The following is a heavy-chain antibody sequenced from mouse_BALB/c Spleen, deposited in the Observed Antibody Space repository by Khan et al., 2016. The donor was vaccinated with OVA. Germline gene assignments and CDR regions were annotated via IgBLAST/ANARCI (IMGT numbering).Heavy chain of an antibody. J-gene: IGHJ3*01. D-gene: IGHD2-1*01. CDR2: IDPPNDDS. CDR3: ATLYGNHFAF. CDR1: GFNIKDTY. Sequence: VQLQQSGAELVKPGASVKLSCSASGFNIKDTYIHWMKQRPEQGLEWIGRIDPPNDDSKYGPKFQAKATLTADTSSNTAYLQLSSLTSEDTAVYYCATLYGNHFAFWGQGTLVSVSA. V-gene: IGHV14-3*02.